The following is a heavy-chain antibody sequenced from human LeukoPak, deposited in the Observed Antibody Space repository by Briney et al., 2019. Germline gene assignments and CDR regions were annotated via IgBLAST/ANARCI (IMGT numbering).Heavy chain of an antibody. CDR1: GVPISSYH. CDR3: ARENSGSYREFDY. Sequence: PSETLSLTCTVSGVPISSYHWTWIRQPAGKGLELIGRIYPSGSTNYNPSLQSRVTMSVDTSKNQFSLKLSSVTAADTAVYYCARENSGSYREFDYWGQGTLVTVSS. V-gene: IGHV4-4*07. J-gene: IGHJ4*02. D-gene: IGHD1-26*01. CDR2: IYPSGST.